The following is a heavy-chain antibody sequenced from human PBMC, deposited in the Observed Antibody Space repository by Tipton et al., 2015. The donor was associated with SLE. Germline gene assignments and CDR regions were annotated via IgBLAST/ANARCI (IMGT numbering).Heavy chain of an antibody. CDR1: GGSFSGYY. CDR2: INHSGST. CDR3: ARGGYYDSSGYSIPSWFDP. D-gene: IGHD3-22*01. J-gene: IGHJ5*02. Sequence: LRLSCAVYGGSFSGYYWSWIRQPPGKGLEWIGEINHSGSTNYNPSLNSRVTISVDTSKNQFSLKLSSVTAADTAVYYCARGGYYDSSGYSIPSWFDPWGQGTLVTVSS. V-gene: IGHV4-34*01.